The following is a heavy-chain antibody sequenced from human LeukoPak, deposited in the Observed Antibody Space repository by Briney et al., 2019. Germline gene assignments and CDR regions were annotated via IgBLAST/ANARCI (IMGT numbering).Heavy chain of an antibody. CDR1: GGSFSGYY. D-gene: IGHD2-15*01. V-gene: IGHV4-59*12. CDR2: IYYSGTT. CDR3: ARAPRVPKYCSGGSCYGWNYGMDV. J-gene: IGHJ6*02. Sequence: SETLSLTCAVYGGSFSGYYWSWIRQPPGKGLEWIGYIYYSGTTNYNPSLKSRVTISVDTSKNQFSLKLSSVTAADTAVYYCARAPRVPKYCSGGSCYGWNYGMDVWGQGTTVTVSS.